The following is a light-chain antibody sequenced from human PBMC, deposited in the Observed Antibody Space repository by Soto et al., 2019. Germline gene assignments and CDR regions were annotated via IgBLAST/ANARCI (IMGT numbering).Light chain of an antibody. CDR1: QSVSSSY. Sequence: ELVLTQSPGTLSLYPGERATLSCRASQSVSSSYLAWYQQKPGQAPRLLIYGASNRATGIPDRFSGSGSGTDFTLTISRLEPEDFAVYFCQQYGRSPPFTFGQGTKVEIK. V-gene: IGKV3-20*01. CDR2: GAS. CDR3: QQYGRSPPFT. J-gene: IGKJ2*01.